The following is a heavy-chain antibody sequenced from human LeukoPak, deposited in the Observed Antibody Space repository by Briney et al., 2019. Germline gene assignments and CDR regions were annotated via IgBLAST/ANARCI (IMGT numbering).Heavy chain of an antibody. CDR1: GFTFADYA. J-gene: IGHJ4*02. V-gene: IGHV3-20*04. CDR2: INWNGGST. D-gene: IGHD3-3*01. CDR3: ARVKGSGYRNSIDY. Sequence: GGSLRLSCAASGFTFADYAMNWVRQAPGKGLEWVSGINWNGGSTYYRYSVKGRFTISRDNAKNSLYLQMNSLRAEDTALYYCARVKGSGYRNSIDYWGQGTLVTVSS.